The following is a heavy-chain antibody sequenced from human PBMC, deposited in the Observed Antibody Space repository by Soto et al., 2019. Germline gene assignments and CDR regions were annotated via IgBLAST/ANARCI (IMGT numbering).Heavy chain of an antibody. CDR3: ASAGSGVIMVYAMGGRRYMDV. V-gene: IGHV3-74*01. Sequence: GGSLRLSGAASGFTFSSYWMHWVRQAPGKGLVWVSRINSDGSSTSYADSVKGRFTISRDNAKNTLDLQMNSLRAEDTAVNYCASAGSGVIMVYAMGGRRYMDVWGQGTTVTVSS. CDR1: GFTFSSYW. D-gene: IGHD2-8*01. J-gene: IGHJ6*03. CDR2: INSDGSST.